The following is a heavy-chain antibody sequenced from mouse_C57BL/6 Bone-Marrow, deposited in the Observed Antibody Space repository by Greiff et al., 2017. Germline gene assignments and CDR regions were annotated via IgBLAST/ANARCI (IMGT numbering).Heavy chain of an antibody. V-gene: IGHV1-81*01. D-gene: IGHD1-1*01. Sequence: QVQLQQSGAELARPGASVKLSCKASGYTFTSYGISWVKQRTGQGLEWIGEIYPRSGNTYYNEKFKGKATLTADKSSSTAYMELRSLTSEDSAVYFGARVYYGSSLYAMDYWGQGTSVTVSS. J-gene: IGHJ4*01. CDR2: IYPRSGNT. CDR3: ARVYYGSSLYAMDY. CDR1: GYTFTSYG.